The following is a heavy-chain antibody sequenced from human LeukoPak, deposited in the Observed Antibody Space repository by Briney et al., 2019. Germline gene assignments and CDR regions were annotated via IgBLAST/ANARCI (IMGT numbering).Heavy chain of an antibody. Sequence: SVKVSCKASGGTFSTYAISWVRQAPGQGLEWVGRIVPILGTANYAQNFQGRVTITADRSTTTAYMELSSLRSEDTAVYYCAIAVGAHDAFDIWGQGTMVTVSS. CDR2: IVPILGTA. V-gene: IGHV1-69*04. D-gene: IGHD1-26*01. CDR3: AIAVGAHDAFDI. J-gene: IGHJ3*02. CDR1: GGTFSTYA.